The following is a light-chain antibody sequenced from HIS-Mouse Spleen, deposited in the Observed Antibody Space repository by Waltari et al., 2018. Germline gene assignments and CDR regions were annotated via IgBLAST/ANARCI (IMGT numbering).Light chain of an antibody. J-gene: IGLJ2*01. CDR1: ALPTNY. CDR3: YSTDSSGNHRV. V-gene: IGLV3-10*01. Sequence: SYELTQPPSVSVSPGQTAMITCPGDALPTNYAYWYQQKSGQAPVLVIYEDSKRPSGIPERFSGSSSGTMATLTISGAQVEDEADYYCYSTDSSGNHRVFGGGTKLTVL. CDR2: EDS.